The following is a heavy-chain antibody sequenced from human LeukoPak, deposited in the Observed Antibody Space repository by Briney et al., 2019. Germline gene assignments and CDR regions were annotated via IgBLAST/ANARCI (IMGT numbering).Heavy chain of an antibody. Sequence: GGSLGLSCTASGFTFYTYAMSWVRQAPGKGLEWVSGISGSGTSTYCADSVKGRFTISRDNSKNTLYLQMNSLRAEDTAVYYCAKDRGLRLGELSLSTDRVFDYWGQGILVTVSS. D-gene: IGHD3-16*02. CDR3: AKDRGLRLGELSLSTDRVFDY. CDR1: GFTFYTYA. CDR2: ISGSGTST. J-gene: IGHJ4*02. V-gene: IGHV3-23*01.